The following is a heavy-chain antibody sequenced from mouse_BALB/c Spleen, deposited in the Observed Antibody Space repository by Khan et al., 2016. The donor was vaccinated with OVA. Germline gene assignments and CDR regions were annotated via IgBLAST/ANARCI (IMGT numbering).Heavy chain of an antibody. CDR3: ASGGYWYFDF. J-gene: IGHJ1*01. CDR1: GYTFPNYG. Sequence: LVESGPELKKPGETVKISRKASGYTFPNYGMNWVKQAPGKGLKWMGWINTYTEEPTYADDFKGRFAFSLETSASTAYLQINNLKNEDTATYCCASGGYWYFDFWGAGTTVTVSS. CDR2: INTYTEEP. V-gene: IGHV9-3-1*01. D-gene: IGHD1-1*02.